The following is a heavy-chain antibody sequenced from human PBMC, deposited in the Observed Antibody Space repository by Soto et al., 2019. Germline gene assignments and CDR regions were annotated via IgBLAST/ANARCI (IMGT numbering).Heavy chain of an antibody. J-gene: IGHJ4*02. CDR1: GFTFSSYG. CDR3: ARKSYSGDSGFYDY. CDR2: ITPTREYM. D-gene: IGHD3-22*01. V-gene: IGHV3-21*01. Sequence: GGSLRLSCTASGFTFSSYGMHWVRQAPGKGLEWVSSITPTREYMYYADSVKGRFTISRDNAKNSLYLQMDSLRADDTAVYYCARKSYSGDSGFYDYWGQGALVTVSS.